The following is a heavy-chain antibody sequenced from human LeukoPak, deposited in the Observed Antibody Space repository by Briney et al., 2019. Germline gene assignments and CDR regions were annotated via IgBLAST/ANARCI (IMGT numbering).Heavy chain of an antibody. CDR2: IRYDGSNK. D-gene: IGHD3-22*01. J-gene: IGHJ4*02. Sequence: AGGSLRLSCAASGFTFSSYGMHWVRQAPGKGLEGVAFIRYDGSNKYYADSVKGRFTISRDNSKNTLYLQMNSLRAEDTAVYYCATDYYDSSGYYSGDSGFDYWGQGTLVTVSS. CDR1: GFTFSSYG. CDR3: ATDYYDSSGYYSGDSGFDY. V-gene: IGHV3-30*02.